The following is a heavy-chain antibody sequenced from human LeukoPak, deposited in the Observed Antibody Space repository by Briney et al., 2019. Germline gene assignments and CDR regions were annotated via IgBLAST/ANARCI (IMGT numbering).Heavy chain of an antibody. CDR1: GFTFTSYA. V-gene: IGHV3-30*04. J-gene: IGHJ4*02. CDR2: ISYDGSTN. D-gene: IGHD3-10*01. CDR3: AKSRGSGSNMARGVNFDY. Sequence: GGSLRLSCAASGFTFTSYAMRWVRQAPGKGLEWVAGISYDGSTNYYADSVKGRFTISRDNSKNTLFLQIDTLRPEDTAVYYCAKSRGSGSNMARGVNFDYWGQGTLVTVSS.